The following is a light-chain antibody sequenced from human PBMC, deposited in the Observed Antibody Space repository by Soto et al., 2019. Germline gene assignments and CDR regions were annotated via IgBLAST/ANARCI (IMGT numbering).Light chain of an antibody. V-gene: IGKV3-15*01. CDR3: QQYNSWLMYT. CDR1: QSVSSN. CDR2: GAS. Sequence: EIEMTQSPATLSVSPGERATLSCRASQSVSSNLAWYQQKPGQAPRLLIYGASTRATGIPARFSGSGSGTEFTLTISSLQSEDFAVYYCQQYNSWLMYTFGQGTKLEIK. J-gene: IGKJ2*01.